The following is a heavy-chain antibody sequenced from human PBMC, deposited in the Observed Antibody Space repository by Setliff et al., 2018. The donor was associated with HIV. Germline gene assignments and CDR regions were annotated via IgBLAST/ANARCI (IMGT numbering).Heavy chain of an antibody. CDR2: ISWNSGSL. CDR3: AKGGYGSGSYYIFDY. CDR1: GFTFDDYA. J-gene: IGHJ4*02. Sequence: GGSLRLSCAASGFTFDDYAMHWVRQAPGKGLEWVSGISWNSGSLGYADSVKGRFTISRDNAKNSLYLQMNSLRAEDMALYYCAKGGYGSGSYYIFDYWGQGTLVTVSS. D-gene: IGHD3-10*01. V-gene: IGHV3-9*03.